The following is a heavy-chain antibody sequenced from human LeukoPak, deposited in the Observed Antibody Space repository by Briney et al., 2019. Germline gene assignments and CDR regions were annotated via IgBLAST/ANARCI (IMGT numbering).Heavy chain of an antibody. J-gene: IGHJ4*02. CDR1: GFTFSSYA. D-gene: IGHD3-3*01. CDR2: ISYDGSNK. Sequence: GGSLRLSCAASGFTFSSYAMHWVRQAPGKGLEWVAVISYDGSNKYYADSVKGRFTISRDNSKNTLYLQMNSLRAEDTAVYYCARGRRMYYDFWSGYYFFDYWGQGTLVTVSS. V-gene: IGHV3-30*04. CDR3: ARGRRMYYDFWSGYYFFDY.